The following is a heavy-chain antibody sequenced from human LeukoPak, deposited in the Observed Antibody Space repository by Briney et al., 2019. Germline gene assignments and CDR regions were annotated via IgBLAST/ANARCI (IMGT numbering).Heavy chain of an antibody. Sequence: GVSLSFSCAASGFTFSYYYMSWIRPAPGKGLEWVSYTNSSSSYKNYEDSVKGRITISRDNAKNSLYLQMNSLRAEGTAVYYCARRAVAAEFDYWGQGTLVSVSS. V-gene: IGHV3-11*06. J-gene: IGHJ4*02. CDR2: TNSSSSYK. CDR1: GFTFSYYY. CDR3: ARRAVAAEFDY. D-gene: IGHD6-25*01.